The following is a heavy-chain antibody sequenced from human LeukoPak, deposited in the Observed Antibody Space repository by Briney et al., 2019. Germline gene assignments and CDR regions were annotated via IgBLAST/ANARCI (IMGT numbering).Heavy chain of an antibody. V-gene: IGHV3-53*01. CDR2: IYSGGNT. CDR3: ASSSGSYTYFDY. D-gene: IGHD1-26*01. CDR1: GFTVSSNS. J-gene: IGHJ4*02. Sequence: PGGSLRLSCTVSGFTVSSNSMSWVRQAPGKGLEWVSFIYSGGNTHNSDSVKGRFTISRDNSKNTLYLQMNSLRAEDTAVYYCASSSGSYTYFDYWGQGTLVTVSS.